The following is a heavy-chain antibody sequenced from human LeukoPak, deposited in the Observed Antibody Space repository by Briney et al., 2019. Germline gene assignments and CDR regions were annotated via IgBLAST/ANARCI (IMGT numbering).Heavy chain of an antibody. CDR3: AKGDDGSGSYPDY. D-gene: IGHD3-10*01. CDR1: GFTFSSYG. J-gene: IGHJ4*02. CDR2: IRYDGSDK. Sequence: GGSLRLSCAASGFTFSSYGMHWVRQAPGKGLEWVAFIRYDGSDKYYADSVKGRFTISRDNSKNTLYLQMNSLRAEDTAVYYCAKGDDGSGSYPDYWGQGTLVTVSS. V-gene: IGHV3-30*02.